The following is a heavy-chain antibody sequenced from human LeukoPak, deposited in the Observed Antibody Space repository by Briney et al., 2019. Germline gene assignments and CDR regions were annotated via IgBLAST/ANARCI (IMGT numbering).Heavy chain of an antibody. J-gene: IGHJ4*02. CDR2: ISSSSSTI. D-gene: IGHD6-19*01. V-gene: IGHV3-48*01. Sequence: GGSLRLSCAASGFTFSSYSMNWVRQAPGKGLEWVSYISSSSSTIYYADSVKGRFTISRDNAKNSLYLQMNSLRAEDTAVYYCARRGWYIDYWGQGTLVTVSS. CDR3: ARRGWYIDY. CDR1: GFTFSSYS.